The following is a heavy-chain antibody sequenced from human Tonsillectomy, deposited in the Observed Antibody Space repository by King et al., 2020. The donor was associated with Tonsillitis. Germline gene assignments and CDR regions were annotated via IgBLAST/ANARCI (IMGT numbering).Heavy chain of an antibody. CDR1: GFTFSDAW. D-gene: IGHD3-3*01. J-gene: IGHJ4*02. Sequence: VQLVESGGGLVKPGGSLRLSCAASGFTFSDAWMSWVRQAPGKGLEWVGRIKSKTDGGTADYAPLKGRFTISRDDSKDTLYLQMNSLKTDDTAVYYCTTDYDFWSGDYIGDFWGQGTLVTVSS. CDR2: IKSKTDGGTA. V-gene: IGHV3-15*01. CDR3: TTDYDFWSGDYIGDF.